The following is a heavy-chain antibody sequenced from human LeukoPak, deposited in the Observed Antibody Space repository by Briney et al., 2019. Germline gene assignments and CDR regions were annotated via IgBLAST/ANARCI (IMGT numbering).Heavy chain of an antibody. CDR1: GGSISRYY. CDR2: IYYSGST. D-gene: IGHD6-19*01. CDR3: ARSGYSSGWYFDY. Sequence: SETLSLTCTVSGGSISRYYWSWIRQPPGKGLEWIGYIYYSGSTNYNPSLKSRVTISVDTSKNQFSLKLSSVTAADTAVYYCARSGYSSGWYFDYWGQGTLVTVSS. V-gene: IGHV4-59*01. J-gene: IGHJ4*02.